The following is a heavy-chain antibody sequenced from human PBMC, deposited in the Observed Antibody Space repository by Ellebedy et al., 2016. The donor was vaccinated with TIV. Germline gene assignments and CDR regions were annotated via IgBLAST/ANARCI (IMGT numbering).Heavy chain of an antibody. CDR2: ISGRGGST. V-gene: IGHV3-23*01. J-gene: IGHJ4*02. Sequence: GESLKISCAASGFTFSRYAMSWVRQAPGKGLEWVSAISGRGGSTYYADSVKGRFALSRDNSKNQMYLQMNSLRVEDTAVYYCAKDMEEAVAGTDYWGQGTPVTVSS. CDR3: AKDMEEAVAGTDY. D-gene: IGHD6-19*01. CDR1: GFTFSRYA.